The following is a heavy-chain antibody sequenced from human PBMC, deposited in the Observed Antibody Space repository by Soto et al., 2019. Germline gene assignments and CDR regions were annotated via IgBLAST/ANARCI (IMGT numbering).Heavy chain of an antibody. Sequence: WIRQPPGKGLEWMGIIYPGDSDTRYSPSFQGQVTISADKSISTAYLQWSSLKASDTAMYYCARHGPKEQWLPGAYAFDIWGQGTMVTVSS. CDR3: ARHGPKEQWLPGAYAFDI. J-gene: IGHJ3*02. V-gene: IGHV5-51*01. CDR2: IYPGDSDT. D-gene: IGHD6-19*01.